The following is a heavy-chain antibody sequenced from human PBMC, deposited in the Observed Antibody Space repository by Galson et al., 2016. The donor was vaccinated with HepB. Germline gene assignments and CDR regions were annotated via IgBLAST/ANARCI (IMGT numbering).Heavy chain of an antibody. CDR1: GFTFTSYA. D-gene: IGHD4-17*01. CDR2: ITSDGSRK. CDR3: ARDERTVPNSETWFDP. V-gene: IGHV3-30-3*01. Sequence: SLKLSCAASGFTFTSYAMNWVRQAPGQGLEWVAVITSDGSRKYYAHSVKGRFTITRELSKNTLYLEMNSLRTEDKSVYYCARDERTVPNSETWFDPWGQGTLVTVSS. J-gene: IGHJ5*02.